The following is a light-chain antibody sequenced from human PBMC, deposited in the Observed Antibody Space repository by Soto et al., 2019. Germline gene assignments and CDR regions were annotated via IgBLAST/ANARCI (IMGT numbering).Light chain of an antibody. V-gene: IGKV1-39*01. CDR2: ATS. J-gene: IGKJ1*01. CDR3: QQVYRMPPT. Sequence: DIQMTQSPSSLSASVGDRVTITRQASQDISNYLNWYQQKPGKAPDLLIYATSHLHSEVPSRFSGSGSGTDFTLTINSLQPEDFATYYCQQVYRMPPTFGQGTKVDIK. CDR1: QDISNY.